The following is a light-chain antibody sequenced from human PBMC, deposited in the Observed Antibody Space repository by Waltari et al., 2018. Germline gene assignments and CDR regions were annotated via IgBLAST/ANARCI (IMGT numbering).Light chain of an antibody. V-gene: IGKV4-1*01. CDR2: WAS. CDR3: QQYYSSPYT. CDR1: PTVVYNSNNRNY. J-gene: IGKJ2*01. Sequence: DFVMTQSPASLALSLGERATIHCNTSPTVVYNSNNRNYLTWYQQKPGQPPKLLFYWASTRESGVPDRFSASGSGTDFTLTISRLQPEDVAIYYCQQYYSSPYTFGQGTRLEIK.